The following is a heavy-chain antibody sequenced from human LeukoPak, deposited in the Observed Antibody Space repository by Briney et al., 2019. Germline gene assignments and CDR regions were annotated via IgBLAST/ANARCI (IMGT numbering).Heavy chain of an antibody. D-gene: IGHD5-18*01. V-gene: IGHV4-59*01. J-gene: IGHJ5*02. CDR2: ISNGNT. CDR3: ARDKAHSYGRYFDP. Sequence: PSETLSLTRSGAGGSISTYYWNWIRQTPGRGLEWIGHISNGNTDYNPSLKSRVTISVDTSKNQFSLRLTSVTAADTAVYYCARDKAHSYGRYFDPWGQGALVIVSS. CDR1: GGSISTYY.